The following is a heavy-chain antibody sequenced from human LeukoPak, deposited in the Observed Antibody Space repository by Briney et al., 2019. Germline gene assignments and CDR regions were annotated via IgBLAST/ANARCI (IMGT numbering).Heavy chain of an antibody. D-gene: IGHD4-23*01. Sequence: ASVKVSCKVSGYTFTGYYMHWVREAPGQGLEWMGWINPNSGGTNYAQKFQGRVTMTRDTSIGTAYMELSRLRSDDTAVYYCARVTYGGNFGTDYWGQGTLVTVSS. J-gene: IGHJ4*02. V-gene: IGHV1-2*02. CDR3: ARVTYGGNFGTDY. CDR1: GYTFTGYY. CDR2: INPNSGGT.